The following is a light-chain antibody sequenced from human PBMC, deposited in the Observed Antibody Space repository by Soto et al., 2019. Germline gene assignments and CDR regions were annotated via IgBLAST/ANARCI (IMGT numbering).Light chain of an antibody. CDR1: SSDVGGYNY. Sequence: VLTQPPSASGSPGQSVTISCTGTSSDVGGYNYVSWYQQHPGKAPKLMIYEVSKRPSGVPDRFSGSKSGNTASLTVSGLQAEDEADYYCSSYAGSNNLGVFGTGTKVPS. J-gene: IGLJ1*01. CDR2: EVS. V-gene: IGLV2-8*01. CDR3: SSYAGSNNLGV.